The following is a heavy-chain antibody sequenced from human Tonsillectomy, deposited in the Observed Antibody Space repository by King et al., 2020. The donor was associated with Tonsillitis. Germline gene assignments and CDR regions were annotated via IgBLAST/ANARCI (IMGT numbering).Heavy chain of an antibody. CDR3: ARDSLGGFGLVIN. J-gene: IGHJ4*02. CDR1: GFTVSSNY. CDR2: IYSGGST. V-gene: IGHV3-66*01. Sequence: VQLVESGGGLVQPGGSLRLSCAASGFTVSSNYMNWVRQAPGKGLEWVSVIYSGGSTYYADSVKGRFTISRDNSKNTVFLQMNRLSAEDTAVYYCARDSLGGFGLVINWGQGTLVTVSS. D-gene: IGHD3-3*01.